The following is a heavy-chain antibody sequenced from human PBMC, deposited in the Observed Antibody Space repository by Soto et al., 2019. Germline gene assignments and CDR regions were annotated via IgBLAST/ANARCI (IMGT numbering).Heavy chain of an antibody. CDR1: GFAFGSYD. CDR2: ITGRGDKT. CDR3: DKETTDMDI. J-gene: IGHJ6*02. Sequence: GGSLRLSCLTCGFAFGSYDMRWVRQGPGKGLEWVSAITGRGDKTYYADSVKGRVTISRDNSRNTLFLQVNSLRGEDTAVYYSDKETTDMDIWGLGAALTISS. V-gene: IGHV3-23*01.